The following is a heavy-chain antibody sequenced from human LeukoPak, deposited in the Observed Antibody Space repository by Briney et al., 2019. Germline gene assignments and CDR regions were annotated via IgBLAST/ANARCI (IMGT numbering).Heavy chain of an antibody. V-gene: IGHV3-9*01. J-gene: IGHJ4*02. CDR1: GFTFDDYA. D-gene: IGHD2-15*01. Sequence: PGGSLRLSCAASGFTFDDYAMHWVRQAPGKGLEWVSGISWNSGSIGYADSVKGRFTISRDNAKNSLYLQMNSLRAEDTALYYCAKGWNYFDYWGQGTLVTVSS. CDR3: AKGWNYFDY. CDR2: ISWNSGSI.